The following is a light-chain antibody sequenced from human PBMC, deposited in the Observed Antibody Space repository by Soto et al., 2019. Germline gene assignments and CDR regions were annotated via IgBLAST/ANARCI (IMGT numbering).Light chain of an antibody. J-gene: IGKJ1*01. Sequence: EIVLTQSPGTLSLSPGERATLSCRSSQTVTNSYLAWYQQQPGQAPRLLIYDVSSRSTGIPDRFSGSGSGTDFTLAISRLESEYFAVYYCHHYGVSPTFGQGTKVEIK. CDR3: HHYGVSPT. CDR1: QTVTNSY. V-gene: IGKV3-20*01. CDR2: DVS.